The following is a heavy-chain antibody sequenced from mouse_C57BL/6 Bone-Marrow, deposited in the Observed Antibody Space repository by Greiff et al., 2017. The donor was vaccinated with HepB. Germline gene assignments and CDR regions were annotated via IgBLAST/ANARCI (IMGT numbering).Heavy chain of an antibody. Sequence: EVQVVESEGGLVQPGSSMKLSCTASGFTFSDYYMAWVRQVPEKGLEWVANINYDGSSTYYLDSLKSRFIISRDNAKNILYLQMSSLKSEDTATYYCAREGGKASVYFDYWGQGTTLTVSS. CDR2: INYDGSST. J-gene: IGHJ2*01. CDR3: AREGGKASVYFDY. V-gene: IGHV5-16*01. CDR1: GFTFSDYY.